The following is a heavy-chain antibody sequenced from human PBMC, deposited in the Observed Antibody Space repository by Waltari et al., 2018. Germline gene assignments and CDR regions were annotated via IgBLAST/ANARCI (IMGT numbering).Heavy chain of an antibody. CDR2: IYHSGST. V-gene: IGHV4-38-2*02. D-gene: IGHD1-26*01. CDR3: AREIVGAYPGY. CDR1: GYSISSGYY. J-gene: IGHJ4*02. Sequence: QVQLQESGPGLVKPSETLSLTCAVSGYSISSGYYWGWIRQPPGKGLEWIGSIYHSGSTYYNPSLKSRVTISVDTSKNQFSLKLSSVTAADTAVYYCAREIVGAYPGYWGQGTLVTVSS.